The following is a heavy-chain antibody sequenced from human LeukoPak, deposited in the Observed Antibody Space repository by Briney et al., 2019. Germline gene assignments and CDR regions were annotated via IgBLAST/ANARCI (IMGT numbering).Heavy chain of an antibody. J-gene: IGHJ4*02. D-gene: IGHD3-10*01. CDR3: ARDPDYYGSGTYYNHYFDY. CDR1: GFTLSYFG. Sequence: PGGSLRLSCAASGFTLSYFGMNWVRQAPGKGLEWVSSISRTTTYIYYADSVQGRFTISRDNAKNSLHLQMTSLRDEDTAVYYCARDPDYYGSGTYYNHYFDYWGQGTLVTVSS. CDR2: ISRTTTYI. V-gene: IGHV3-21*01.